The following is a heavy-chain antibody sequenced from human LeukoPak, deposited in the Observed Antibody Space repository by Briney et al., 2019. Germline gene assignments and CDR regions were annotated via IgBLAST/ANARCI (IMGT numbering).Heavy chain of an antibody. CDR2: VSGSGDRM. J-gene: IGHJ4*02. CDR3: AKAAAAPGFDF. V-gene: IGHV3-23*01. Sequence: GGSLRLSCAASGFTSSSYALNWVRQAPGKGLEWVATVSGSGDRMYHADSVKGRFTISRDNSENTIYLQMNSLRAEDTALYYCAKAAAAPGFDFWGQGTLVTAPS. D-gene: IGHD6-13*01. CDR1: GFTSSSYA.